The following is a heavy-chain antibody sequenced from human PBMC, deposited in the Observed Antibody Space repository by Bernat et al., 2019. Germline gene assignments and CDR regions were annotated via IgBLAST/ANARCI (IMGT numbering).Heavy chain of an antibody. CDR1: GFTVGANY. D-gene: IGHD3-10*01. CDR3: ARDPYYYGSGTYGYFQH. V-gene: IGHV3-53*01. CDR2: IYSGEST. J-gene: IGHJ1*01. Sequence: EVQLVESGGGLIQPGGSLRLSCAASGFTVGANYMSWVRQAPGKGLEWVSVIYSGESTNYADSVKGRFTISRDNSKNTLHLQMNSLRAEDTAVYYCARDPYYYGSGTYGYFQHWGQGTLVTVSS.